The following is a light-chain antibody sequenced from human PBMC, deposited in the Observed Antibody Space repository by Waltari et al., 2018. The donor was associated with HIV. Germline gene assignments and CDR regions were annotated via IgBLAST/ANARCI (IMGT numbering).Light chain of an antibody. CDR1: NIGSNS. CDR2: YES. J-gene: IGLJ3*02. V-gene: IGLV3-21*04. CDR3: HVWDSRSDHGV. Sequence: SYMLTQPPSVSVAPGNTASIPCGGNNIGSNSVSWYQQKPGQAPILVIYYESDRPSGIPERFSGSNSRNTATLTIRGVEAGDEADYYCHVWDSRSDHGVFGGGTKLTVL.